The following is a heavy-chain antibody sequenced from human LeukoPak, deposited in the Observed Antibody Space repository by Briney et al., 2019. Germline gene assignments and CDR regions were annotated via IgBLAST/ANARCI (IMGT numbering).Heavy chain of an antibody. V-gene: IGHV4-4*07. D-gene: IGHD6-13*01. J-gene: IGHJ6*02. CDR2: IHTSGNT. CDR1: GVSISSYY. Sequence: PSRTLSLTCTVSGVSISSYYWTWVRQPAGKGLEWIGRIHTSGNTNYSPALKRRVTMSVDTSMNQVSLKLYSVTAADTAVYYCARGGIAAAYGSINYHHYGLDVWGQGTTVTVSS. CDR3: ARGGIAAAYGSINYHHYGLDV.